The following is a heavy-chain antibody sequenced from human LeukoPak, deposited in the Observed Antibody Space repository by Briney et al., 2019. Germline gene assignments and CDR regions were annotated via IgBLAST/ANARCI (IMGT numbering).Heavy chain of an antibody. CDR2: IRYDGSNK. CDR3: AKDIAAAGTLIDY. Sequence: GGSLRLSCAASGFTFSSYGMHWVRQAPGKGLEWVAFIRYDGSNKYYADSVKGRFTISRDNSKNTLYLQMNSLRAEDTAVYYCAKDIAAAGTLIDYWGQGTLVTVSS. J-gene: IGHJ4*02. V-gene: IGHV3-30*02. CDR1: GFTFSSYG. D-gene: IGHD6-13*01.